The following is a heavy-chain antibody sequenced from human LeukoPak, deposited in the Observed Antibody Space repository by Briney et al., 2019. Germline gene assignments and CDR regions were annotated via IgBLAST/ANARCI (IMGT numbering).Heavy chain of an antibody. CDR2: ISSSSSYI. V-gene: IGHV3-21*01. D-gene: IGHD4/OR15-4a*01. CDR1: GFTFSSYS. Sequence: GGSLRLSCAASGFTFSSYSMNWVRQAPGKGLEWVSSISSSSSYIYYADSVKGRFTISRDNAKNSLYLQMNSLRAEDTAVYYCARGLSSVGARVAYFDYWGQGTLVTVSS. J-gene: IGHJ4*02. CDR3: ARGLSSVGARVAYFDY.